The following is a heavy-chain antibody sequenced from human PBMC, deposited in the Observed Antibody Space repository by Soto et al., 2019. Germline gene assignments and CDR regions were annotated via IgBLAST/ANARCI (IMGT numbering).Heavy chain of an antibody. Sequence: SVTLSLTCTVSGGSISSSSYYWGWIRQPPGKGLEWIGSIYYSGSTYYNPSLKSRVTISVDTSKNQFSLKLSSVTAADTAVYYCARVGPIAAALNGFDPWGQGTLVTVSS. CDR3: ARVGPIAAALNGFDP. CDR2: IYYSGST. J-gene: IGHJ5*02. D-gene: IGHD6-13*01. CDR1: GGSISSSSYY. V-gene: IGHV4-39*01.